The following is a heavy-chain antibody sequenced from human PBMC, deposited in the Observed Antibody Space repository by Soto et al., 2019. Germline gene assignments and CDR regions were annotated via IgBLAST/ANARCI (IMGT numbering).Heavy chain of an antibody. CDR2: ISYDGSNK. D-gene: IGHD3-3*01. Sequence: GVHRVRQAPGKRMEWVAVISYDGSNKYYADSVKGRFTISRDNSKNTLYLQMNSLRAEDTAEYYCAAGNDFGPSAPWGKGTLDTVSS. CDR1: G. V-gene: IGHV3-30*03. CDR3: AAGNDFGPSAP. J-gene: IGHJ5*02.